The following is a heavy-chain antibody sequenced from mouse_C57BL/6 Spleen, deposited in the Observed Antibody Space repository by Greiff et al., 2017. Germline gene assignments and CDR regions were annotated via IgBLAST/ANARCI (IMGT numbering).Heavy chain of an antibody. J-gene: IGHJ3*01. Sequence: EVQGVESGGDLVKPGGSLKLSCAASGFTFSSYGMSWVRQTPDKRLEWVATISSGGSYIYYPDSVKGRFTISRDKAKNTLYLQMSSLKSEDTAMYYCASWWFAYWGQGTLVTVSA. CDR2: ISSGGSYI. V-gene: IGHV5-6*01. CDR1: GFTFSSYG. CDR3: ASWWFAY.